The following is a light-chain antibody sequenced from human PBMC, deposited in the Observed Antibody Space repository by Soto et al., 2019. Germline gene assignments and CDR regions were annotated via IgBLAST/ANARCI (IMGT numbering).Light chain of an antibody. V-gene: IGKV1-33*01. J-gene: IGKJ4*01. Sequence: DIQMTQSPSSLSASVGDRVTITCQASHGFNIYLNWYQQQPGNAPKLLIYDASNLETGVPSRFSGSGSGTDFTFSISSLQPEDIATYYCQQYDNLPTLTFGGGTKVEIK. CDR1: HGFNIY. CDR2: DAS. CDR3: QQYDNLPTLT.